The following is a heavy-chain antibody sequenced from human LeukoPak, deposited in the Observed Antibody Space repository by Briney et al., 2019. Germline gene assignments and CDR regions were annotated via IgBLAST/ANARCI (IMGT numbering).Heavy chain of an antibody. J-gene: IGHJ1*01. V-gene: IGHV4-39*01. CDR2: IYYSGST. D-gene: IGHD4-17*01. CDR3: ARREGDDYDDYSMGFQH. CDR1: GGSFSGYY. Sequence: SETLSLTCAVYGGSFSGYYWGWIRQPPGKGLEWIGSIYYSGSTYYNPSLKSRVTISVDTSKNQFSLKLSSVTAADTAVYYCARREGDDYDDYSMGFQHWGQGTLVTVSS.